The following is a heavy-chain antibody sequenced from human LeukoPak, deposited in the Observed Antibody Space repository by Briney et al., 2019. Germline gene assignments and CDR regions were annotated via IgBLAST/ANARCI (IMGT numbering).Heavy chain of an antibody. Sequence: GGTLRLSCAASGFTFSSYAMSWVRQAPGKGLEWVSAISGSGGSTYYADSVKGRFTISRDNSKNTLYLQMNSLRAEDTAVYYCAKVRVAGHDAFDIWGQGTMVTVSS. J-gene: IGHJ3*02. D-gene: IGHD6-19*01. CDR3: AKVRVAGHDAFDI. CDR1: GFTFSSYA. V-gene: IGHV3-23*01. CDR2: ISGSGGST.